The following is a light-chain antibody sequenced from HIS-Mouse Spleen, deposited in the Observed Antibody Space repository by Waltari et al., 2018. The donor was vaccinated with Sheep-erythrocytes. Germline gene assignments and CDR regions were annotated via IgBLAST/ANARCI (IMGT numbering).Light chain of an antibody. V-gene: IGLV2-8*01. CDR1: SSDVGGYTS. J-gene: IGLJ3*02. Sequence: QSALTQPPSASGSPGQSATIPCTATSSDVGGYTSVSWNKQHPRKAPKLMIYEVSKRPSGAPDRFSGSKSGNTASLTVSGLQAEDEADYYCSSYAGSNNWVFGGGTKLTVL. CDR2: EVS. CDR3: SSYAGSNNWV.